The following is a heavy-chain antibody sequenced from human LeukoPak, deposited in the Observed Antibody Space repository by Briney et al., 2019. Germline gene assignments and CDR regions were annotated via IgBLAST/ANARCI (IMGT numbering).Heavy chain of an antibody. V-gene: IGHV3-23*01. CDR2: ISGSGGNT. CDR3: AGYCSRPSCYSSPNWFDP. CDR1: GFTFSSYG. J-gene: IGHJ5*02. D-gene: IGHD2-2*01. Sequence: TGGSLRLSCAASGFTFSSYGMSWVRQAPGKGLEWVSGISGSGGNTYYADFVKGRFTISRDNSKNTLYLQMNSLRAEDTAVYYCAGYCSRPSCYSSPNWFDPWGQGTLVTVSS.